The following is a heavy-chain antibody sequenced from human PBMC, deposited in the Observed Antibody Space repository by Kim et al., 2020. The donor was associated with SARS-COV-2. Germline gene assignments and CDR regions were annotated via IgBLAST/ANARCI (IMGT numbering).Heavy chain of an antibody. CDR3: ARASVGPTGEFDY. D-gene: IGHD7-27*01. V-gene: IGHV4-34*01. Sequence: YNPSLKSRVTISVDTSKNQFSLKLSSVTAADTAVYYCARASVGPTGEFDYWGQGTLVTVSS. J-gene: IGHJ4*02.